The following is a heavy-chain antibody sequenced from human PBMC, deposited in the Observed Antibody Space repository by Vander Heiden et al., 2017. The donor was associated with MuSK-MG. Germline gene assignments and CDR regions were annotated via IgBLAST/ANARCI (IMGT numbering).Heavy chain of an antibody. D-gene: IGHD1-26*01. CDR1: GFTFRRYA. CDR3: TRGYSAFDY. CDR2: ISESGDST. V-gene: IGHV3-23*01. J-gene: IGHJ4*02. Sequence: EVQLLESGGGLVQPGGSLRRSCRNSGFTFRRYAMTWVRQAPGKGLEWVSAISESGDSTYYADSAKGRFTISRDNSKNTLYLQLNGLRAEDTAVYYCTRGYSAFDYWGQGTLVTVSS.